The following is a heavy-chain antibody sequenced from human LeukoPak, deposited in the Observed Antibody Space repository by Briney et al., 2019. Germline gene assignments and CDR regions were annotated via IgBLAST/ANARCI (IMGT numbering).Heavy chain of an antibody. V-gene: IGHV3-30*18. CDR3: AKEGTAQISTWYDN. D-gene: IGHD2-2*01. CDR1: GFTFSNYG. Sequence: GRSLRLSCAGAGFTFSNYGMHWVRQAPGKGLEWLAVISYEGRTMYYADSVKGRFTISRDNSRNTLFLQMNSLSPDDMAVYYCAKEGTAQISTWYDNWGQGTLVTVSS. J-gene: IGHJ4*02. CDR2: ISYEGRTM.